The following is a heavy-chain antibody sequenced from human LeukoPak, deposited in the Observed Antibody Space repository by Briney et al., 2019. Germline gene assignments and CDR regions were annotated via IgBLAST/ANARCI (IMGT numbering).Heavy chain of an antibody. Sequence: PGGSLRLSCAASEFTFSSYSMNWVRQAPGKGLEWVSYITNSGNSKSYADSVKGRFTLSRDNAKNSLYLQMNSLRDEDTAVYYCARGPISGWSADYWGQGTLVTVSS. CDR2: ITNSGNSK. V-gene: IGHV3-48*02. J-gene: IGHJ4*02. CDR3: ARGPISGWSADY. CDR1: EFTFSSYS. D-gene: IGHD6-19*01.